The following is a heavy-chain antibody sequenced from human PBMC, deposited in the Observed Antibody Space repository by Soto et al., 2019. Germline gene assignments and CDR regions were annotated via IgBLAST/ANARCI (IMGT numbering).Heavy chain of an antibody. V-gene: IGHV3-30*03. J-gene: IGHJ4*02. D-gene: IGHD6-13*01. CDR1: GFAFSTYG. Sequence: PGGSLRLSCAASGFAFSTYGLHWVRQAPGKELEWVAIITSDVNYKYYADSVKGRFTISRDTSKNTLYLQMSSLRAEDTAVYYCARGNVGSSWYYFDYWGQGTLVTVSS. CDR2: ITSDVNYK. CDR3: ARGNVGSSWYYFDY.